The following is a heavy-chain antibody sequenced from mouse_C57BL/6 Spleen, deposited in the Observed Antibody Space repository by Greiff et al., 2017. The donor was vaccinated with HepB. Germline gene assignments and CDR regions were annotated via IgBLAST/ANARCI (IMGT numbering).Heavy chain of an antibody. V-gene: IGHV2-2*01. D-gene: IGHD1-1*01. CDR1: GFSLTSYG. CDR3: DLDYYALDY. CDR2: IWSGGST. Sequence: VKLQESGPGLVQPSQSLSITCTASGFSLTSYGVHWVRQSPGKGLEWLGVIWSGGSTDYNAAFISRLSISKDNSKCQVFFKMNSLQADDTTIYYCDLDYYALDYWGQGTTLTVSS. J-gene: IGHJ2*01.